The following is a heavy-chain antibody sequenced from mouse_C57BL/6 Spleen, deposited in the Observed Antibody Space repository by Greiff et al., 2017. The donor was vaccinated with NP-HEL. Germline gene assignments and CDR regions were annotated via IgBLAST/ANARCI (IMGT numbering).Heavy chain of an antibody. CDR3: ARRGHDYEGADY. D-gene: IGHD2-4*01. J-gene: IGHJ2*01. Sequence: VQLQESGAELARPGASVKLSCKASGYTFTSYGISWVKQRTGQGLEWIGEIYPRSGNTYYNEKFKGKATLTADKSSSTAYMELRSLTSEDSAVYFCARRGHDYEGADYWGQGTTLTVSS. CDR2: IYPRSGNT. V-gene: IGHV1-81*01. CDR1: GYTFTSYG.